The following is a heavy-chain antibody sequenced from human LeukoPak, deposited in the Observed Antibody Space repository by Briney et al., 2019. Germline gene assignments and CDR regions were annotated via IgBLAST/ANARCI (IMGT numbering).Heavy chain of an antibody. J-gene: IGHJ3*02. CDR2: VYYSGST. V-gene: IGHV4-59*01. D-gene: IGHD2-8*01. CDR3: ARVLDLSKMGLDAFDI. Sequence: SETLSLTCTVSGGSISSYFWSWIRQPPGKGLEWIGYVYYSGSTNYNPSLKSRVTISVDTSKKQFSLKLSSATAADTAVYYCARVLDLSKMGLDAFDIWGQGTMVTVSS. CDR1: GGSISSYF.